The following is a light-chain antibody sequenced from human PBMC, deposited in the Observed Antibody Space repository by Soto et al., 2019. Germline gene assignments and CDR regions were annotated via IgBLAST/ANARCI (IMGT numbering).Light chain of an antibody. CDR3: LSYDSSLSAFYV. CDR2: EVN. Sequence: QSALTQPPSASGSPGQSVAISCTGTSSDVGGYNYVSWYQQHPGKAPKLMIYEVNKRPSGVPDRFSGSKSGNTASLTVSGLQAEDEADYYCLSYDSSLSAFYVFGTGTKLTVL. V-gene: IGLV2-8*01. J-gene: IGLJ1*01. CDR1: SSDVGGYNY.